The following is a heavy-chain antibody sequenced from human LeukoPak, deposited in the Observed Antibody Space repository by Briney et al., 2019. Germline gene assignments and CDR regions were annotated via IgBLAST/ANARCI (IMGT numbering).Heavy chain of an antibody. D-gene: IGHD2-2*02. J-gene: IGHJ6*03. CDR3: ARHVEDIVVVPAAIARYYYYMDV. CDR2: IYPSDSDT. V-gene: IGHV5-51*01. CDR1: GYSFTNYW. Sequence: GESLKISCKGSGYSFTNYWIGWVRQMPGKGLEWMGIIYPSDSDTRYSPSFQGQVTISADKSISTAYLQWSSLKASDTAMYYCARHVEDIVVVPAAIARYYYYMDVWGKGTTVTVSS.